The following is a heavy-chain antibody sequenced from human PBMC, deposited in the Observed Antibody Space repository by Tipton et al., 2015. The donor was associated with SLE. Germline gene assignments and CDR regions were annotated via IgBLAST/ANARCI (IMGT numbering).Heavy chain of an antibody. CDR1: GGSMSALQ. V-gene: IGHV4-34*01. CDR2: INHSGST. CDR3: ARVRQQLVREAFDI. D-gene: IGHD6-13*01. Sequence: TLSLTCTVSGGSMSALQWSWIRQPPGKGLEWIGEINHSGSTNYNPSLKSRVTISVDTSKNQFSLKLSSVTAADTAVYYCARVRQQLVREAFDIWGQGTMVTVSS. J-gene: IGHJ3*02.